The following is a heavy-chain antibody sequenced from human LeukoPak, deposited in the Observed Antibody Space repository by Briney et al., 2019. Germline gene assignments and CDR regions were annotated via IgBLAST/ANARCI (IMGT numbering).Heavy chain of an antibody. D-gene: IGHD6-13*01. CDR1: GGSISSYY. CDR2: IYYSGST. J-gene: IGHJ6*02. V-gene: IGHV4-59*12. CDR3: ARDRIAAAGDYYYYGMDV. Sequence: SETLSLTCTVPGGSISSYYWSWLRQPPGKGLEGIGYIYYSGSTYYNPSLKSRVTISVDTSKNQFSLKLSSVTAADTAVYYCARDRIAAAGDYYYYGMDVWGQGTTVTVSS.